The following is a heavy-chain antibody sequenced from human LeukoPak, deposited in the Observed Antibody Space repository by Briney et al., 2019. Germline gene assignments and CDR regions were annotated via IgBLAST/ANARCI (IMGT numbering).Heavy chain of an antibody. CDR1: GYTFTSYY. J-gene: IGHJ4*02. Sequence: ASVKVSCKASGYTFTSYYMHWVRQAPGQGLEWMGIINPSGGSTNYAQKFQGRVTMTRDTSTSTVYMELSSLKSEDTAVYYCARVSWDSALWSDLDYWGQGTLVTVSS. D-gene: IGHD3-10*01. CDR2: INPSGGST. CDR3: ARVSWDSALWSDLDY. V-gene: IGHV1-46*01.